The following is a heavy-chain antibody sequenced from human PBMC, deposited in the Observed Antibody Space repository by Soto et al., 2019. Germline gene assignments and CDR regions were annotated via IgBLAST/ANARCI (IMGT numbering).Heavy chain of an antibody. V-gene: IGHV3-53*01. Sequence: VGSLRLSCAASGFTVSSNYMSWVRQAPGKGLEWVSVIYSGGSTYYADSVKGRFTISRDNSKNTLYLQMNSLRAEDTAVYYCARDQLFWSGYSQWYYDYGMDVWGQGTTVTVSS. CDR1: GFTVSSNY. CDR2: IYSGGST. CDR3: ARDQLFWSGYSQWYYDYGMDV. D-gene: IGHD3-3*01. J-gene: IGHJ6*02.